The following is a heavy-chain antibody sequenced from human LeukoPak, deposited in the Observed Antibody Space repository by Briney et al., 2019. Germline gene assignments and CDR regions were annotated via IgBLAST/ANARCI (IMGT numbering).Heavy chain of an antibody. D-gene: IGHD4-17*01. V-gene: IGHV4-30-2*01. J-gene: IGHJ4*02. Sequence: SQTLSLTCTVTGGSIVRSSDYSWNWIRQPPGKGLEWIGYIYHGESTYYNPSLKSRVTISIDRSKNQFSLNLSSVTAADTAVYYCAVTRDYGDYDTSFDYWGQGTLVTVSS. CDR1: GGSIVRSSDYS. CDR3: AVTRDYGDYDTSFDY. CDR2: IYHGEST.